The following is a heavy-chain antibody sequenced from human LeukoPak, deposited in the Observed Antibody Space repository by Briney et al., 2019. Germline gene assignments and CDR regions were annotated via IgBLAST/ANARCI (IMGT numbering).Heavy chain of an antibody. CDR2: INWNGGST. CDR1: GFTFDDYG. CDR3: ARDRGTIFGYDYYYMDV. J-gene: IGHJ6*03. D-gene: IGHD3-3*01. V-gene: IGHV3-20*04. Sequence: PGGSLRLSCAASGFTFDDYGMSWVRQAPGKGLEWVSGINWNGGSTGYADSVKGRFTISRDNAKNYLYLQMNSLRAEDTALYYCARDRGTIFGYDYYYMDVWGKGTTITVSS.